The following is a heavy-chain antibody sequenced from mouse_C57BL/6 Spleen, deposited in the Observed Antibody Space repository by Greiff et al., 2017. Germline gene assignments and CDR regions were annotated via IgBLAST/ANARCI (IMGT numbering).Heavy chain of an antibody. D-gene: IGHD2-5*01. Sequence: VMLVESGPGLVAPSQSLSITCTVSGFSLTSYAISWVRQPPGKGLEWLGVIWPGGGPNYNSALKSKLSISKDNSKRKVFLKMNRLQTEDTARYYCARNKDYYSNSGGYYYARDYWGQGTSVTVSS. V-gene: IGHV2-9-1*01. J-gene: IGHJ4*01. CDR2: IWPGGGP. CDR3: ARNKDYYSNSGGYYYARDY. CDR1: GFSLTSYA.